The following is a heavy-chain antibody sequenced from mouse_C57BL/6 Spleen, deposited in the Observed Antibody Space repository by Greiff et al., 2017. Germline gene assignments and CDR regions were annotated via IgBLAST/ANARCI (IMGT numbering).Heavy chain of an antibody. CDR1: GFTFSSYA. CDR3: ARVDGYYGGFAY. CDR2: ISDGGSYT. D-gene: IGHD2-3*01. J-gene: IGHJ3*01. V-gene: IGHV5-4*03. Sequence: EVKLMESGGGLVKPGGSLKLSCAASGFTFSSYAMSWVRQTPEKRLEWVATISDGGSYTYYPDNVKGRFTISRDNAKNNLYLQIGQLKSEDTAMYYCARVDGYYGGFAYWGQGTLVTVSA.